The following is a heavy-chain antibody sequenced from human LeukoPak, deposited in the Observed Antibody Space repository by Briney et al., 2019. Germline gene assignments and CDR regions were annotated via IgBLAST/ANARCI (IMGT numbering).Heavy chain of an antibody. CDR3: ARGSSGYYYPPDY. Sequence: SSETLSLTCTVSGGSVSSGPYYWSWIRQPPGKGLEWIGYISYSGGPYYNPSLKSRVTISVDTSKNQFSLKLSSVTAADTAVYFCARGSSGYYYPPDYWGQGTLVTVSS. D-gene: IGHD3-22*01. V-gene: IGHV4-61*01. CDR1: GGSVSSGPYY. CDR2: ISYSGGP. J-gene: IGHJ4*02.